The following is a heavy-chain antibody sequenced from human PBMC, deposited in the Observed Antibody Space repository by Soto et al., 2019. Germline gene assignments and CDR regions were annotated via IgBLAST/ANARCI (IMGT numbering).Heavy chain of an antibody. CDR3: ARTSRLIGMDV. J-gene: IGHJ6*02. V-gene: IGHV4-59*01. CDR2: IYYSGST. CDR1: GGSISSYY. Sequence: SETLSLTCTVPGGSISSYYWSWVRQPPGKGLEWIGYIYYSGSTNYNPSLKSRVTISVDTSKNQFSLKLSSVTAADTAVYYCARTSRLIGMDVWGQGTTVTVSS.